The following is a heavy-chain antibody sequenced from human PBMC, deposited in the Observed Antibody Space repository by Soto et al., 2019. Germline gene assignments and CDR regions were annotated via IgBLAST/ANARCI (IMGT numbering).Heavy chain of an antibody. V-gene: IGHV4-31*03. CDR3: ARRSIAAREDRFDY. D-gene: IGHD6-6*01. J-gene: IGHJ4*02. Sequence: TLSLTCTVSGGSISSGGYSWTWIRQHPGKGLEWIGYIYYSGSTYYNPSLKSRVTISVDTSKNQFSLKLSSVTAAATAVYYCARRSIAAREDRFDYWGQGTLVTVSS. CDR2: IYYSGST. CDR1: GGSISSGGYS.